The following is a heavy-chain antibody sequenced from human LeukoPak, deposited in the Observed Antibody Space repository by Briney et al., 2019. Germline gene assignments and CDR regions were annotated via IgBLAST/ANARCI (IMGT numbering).Heavy chain of an antibody. J-gene: IGHJ4*02. CDR2: IKQDGSEK. Sequence: GTLSLTCAVSGGSISSSNWWSWVRQAPGKGLEWVANIKQDGSEKYYVDSVKGRFTISRDNAKNSLYLQMNSLRAEDTAVYYCARDNYGDYFDYWGQGTLVTVSS. D-gene: IGHD4-17*01. V-gene: IGHV3-7*03. CDR1: GGSISSSNW. CDR3: ARDNYGDYFDY.